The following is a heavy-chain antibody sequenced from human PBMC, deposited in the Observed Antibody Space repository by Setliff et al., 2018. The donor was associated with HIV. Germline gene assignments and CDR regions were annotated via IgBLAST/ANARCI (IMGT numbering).Heavy chain of an antibody. D-gene: IGHD3-3*01. CDR2: IYYSGST. J-gene: IGHJ4*02. CDR1: GASISSGGYY. Sequence: SETLSLTCTVSGASISSGGYYWSWIRQHPGKGLEWIGYIYYSGSTYYNPSLKSRVTISVDTSKNQFSLKLKSVTAADTAVYYCTIPASSLAPNWGRGTQVTVSS. CDR3: TIPASSLAPN. V-gene: IGHV4-31*08.